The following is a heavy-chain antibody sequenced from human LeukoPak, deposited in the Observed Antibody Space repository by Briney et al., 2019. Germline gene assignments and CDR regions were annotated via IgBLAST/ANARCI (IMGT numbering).Heavy chain of an antibody. J-gene: IGHJ4*02. D-gene: IGHD2-2*01. Sequence: PGGSLRLSCAASGFTFSSYGMHWVRQAPGKGLEWVAFIRYDGSNKYYADSVKGRFTISRDNSKNTLYLQMNSLRVEDTAVYYCARAPTVLVGYCSSSSCQADYWGQGTLVTVSS. CDR3: ARAPTVLVGYCSSSSCQADY. CDR1: GFTFSSYG. CDR2: IRYDGSNK. V-gene: IGHV3-30*02.